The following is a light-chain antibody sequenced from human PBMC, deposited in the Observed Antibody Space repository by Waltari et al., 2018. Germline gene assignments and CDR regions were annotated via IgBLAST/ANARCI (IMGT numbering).Light chain of an antibody. CDR2: GAS. Sequence: EIVMTQSPATLSVSPGERATLSCRASQSVSSNLAWYQQKPGQAPRLLIYGASTRATGIPARFSGSGSGTEFTLTISSMQSEDFAVYYCQKYNNWPLTFGGGTKVEIK. CDR1: QSVSSN. J-gene: IGKJ4*01. V-gene: IGKV3-15*01. CDR3: QKYNNWPLT.